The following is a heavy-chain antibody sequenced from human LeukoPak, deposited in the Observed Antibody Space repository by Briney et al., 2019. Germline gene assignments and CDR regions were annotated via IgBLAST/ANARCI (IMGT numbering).Heavy chain of an antibody. CDR1: GFTFSDYY. CDR3: ARAYYYGGNPRYFDY. D-gene: IGHD4-23*01. V-gene: IGHV3-11*05. J-gene: IGHJ4*02. CDR2: ISSSSGYT. Sequence: GGSLRLSCAACGFTFSDYYMSWIRQAPGKGLEWVSYISSSSGYTNYADSVKGRFTISRDNAKNSLYLQMNSLRAEDTSVYYCARAYYYGGNPRYFDYWGQGTLVTVSS.